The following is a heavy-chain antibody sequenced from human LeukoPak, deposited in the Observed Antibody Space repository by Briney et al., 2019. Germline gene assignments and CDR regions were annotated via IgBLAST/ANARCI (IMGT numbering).Heavy chain of an antibody. V-gene: IGHV4-4*02. CDR3: ARSVGLYDNSNYHSGDFDY. CDR1: GGSISSSNR. J-gene: IGHJ4*02. CDR2: IYHSGST. D-gene: IGHD3-22*01. Sequence: SETLSLTCAVSGGSISSSNRWSWVRQPPGKGLEWIGEIYHSGSTNYNPSLKSRVTISVDKSKNQFSLKLSSVTAADTAVYYCARSVGLYDNSNYHSGDFDYWGQGTLVTVPS.